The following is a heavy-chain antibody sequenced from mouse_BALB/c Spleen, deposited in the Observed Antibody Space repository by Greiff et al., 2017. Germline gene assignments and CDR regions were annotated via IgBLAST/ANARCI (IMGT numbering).Heavy chain of an antibody. CDR2: IYPGGGYT. J-gene: IGHJ2*01. Sequence: QVQLQQSGAELVRPGTSVTISCKASGYTFTNYWLGWVKQRPGHGLEWIGDIYPGGGYTNYNEKFKGKATLTADTSSSTAYMQLSSLTSEDSAVYFCAREGTTVVAPNFDYWGQGTTLTVSS. CDR1: GYTFTNYW. V-gene: IGHV1-63*02. D-gene: IGHD1-1*01. CDR3: AREGTTVVAPNFDY.